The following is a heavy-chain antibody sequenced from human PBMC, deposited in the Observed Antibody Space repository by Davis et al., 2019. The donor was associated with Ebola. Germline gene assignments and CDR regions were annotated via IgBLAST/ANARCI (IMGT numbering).Heavy chain of an antibody. V-gene: IGHV3-43*01. CDR1: GFTFDDYT. D-gene: IGHD3-3*01. CDR2: INWDGDST. CDR3: SKDLQGGAFWSNSQDY. Sequence: PGGSLRLSCAASGFTFDDYTMYWVRQAPGKGLEWVALINWDGDSTYYADSVKGRFTISRDNSKNSLYLQMNSLRIEDTAFYYCSKDLQGGAFWSNSQDYWGQGTLVTVSS. J-gene: IGHJ4*02.